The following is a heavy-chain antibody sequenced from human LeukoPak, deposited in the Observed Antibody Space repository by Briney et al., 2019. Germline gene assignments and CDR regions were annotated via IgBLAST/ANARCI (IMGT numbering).Heavy chain of an antibody. CDR3: AREFSGSNYGFPFDY. CDR1: GFTFSNHG. Sequence: GGSLRLSCAASGFTFSNHGMNWVRQAPGKGLEWVSYISSSSSTIYYADSVKGRFTISRDNAKNSLYLQMNSLRAEDTAVYYCAREFSGSNYGFPFDYWGQGTLVTVSS. J-gene: IGHJ4*02. D-gene: IGHD1-26*01. V-gene: IGHV3-48*01. CDR2: ISSSSSTI.